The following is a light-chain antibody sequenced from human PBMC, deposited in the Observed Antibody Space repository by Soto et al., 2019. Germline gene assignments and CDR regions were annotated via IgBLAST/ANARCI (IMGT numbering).Light chain of an antibody. V-gene: IGKV3-11*01. CDR2: DAS. CDR3: QQRSNWPQRFT. J-gene: IGKJ3*01. CDR1: QSVSSY. Sequence: EIVLTQSPATLSLSPGERATLSCRASQSVSSYLAWYQQKPGQAPRLLIYDASNRATGIPARFSGSGSGTVFTLIISSIEPEDFAVYYCQQRSNWPQRFTFGPGTKVDIK.